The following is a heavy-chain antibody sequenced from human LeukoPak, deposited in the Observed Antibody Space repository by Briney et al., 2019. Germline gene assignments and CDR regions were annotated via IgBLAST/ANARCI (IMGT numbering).Heavy chain of an antibody. Sequence: GGSLRLSCAASGLSLSSNNMHWVRQTPGGGMEWLSYISGGSGTVFSADSVKGRFTISRDNARESLSLQMNSLRVEDTAVYYCTRDLGLRRMIWGRGTLVSVSS. CDR1: GLSLSSNN. CDR2: ISGGSGTV. J-gene: IGHJ2*01. V-gene: IGHV3-48*04. CDR3: TRDLGLRRMI. D-gene: IGHD6-25*01.